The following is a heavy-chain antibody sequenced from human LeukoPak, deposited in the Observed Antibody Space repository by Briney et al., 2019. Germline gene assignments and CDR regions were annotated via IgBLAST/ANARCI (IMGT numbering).Heavy chain of an antibody. CDR3: AREYSSSYTIRYMDV. Sequence: ASVKVSCKASGYTFTGYYMHWMRQAPGQGLEWMGWINPNSGGTNYAQKFQGRVTMTRDTSISTAYMEVSRLRSDDTAVYYCAREYSSSYTIRYMDVWGKGTTVTVSS. CDR1: GYTFTGYY. V-gene: IGHV1-2*02. D-gene: IGHD6-6*01. J-gene: IGHJ6*03. CDR2: INPNSGGT.